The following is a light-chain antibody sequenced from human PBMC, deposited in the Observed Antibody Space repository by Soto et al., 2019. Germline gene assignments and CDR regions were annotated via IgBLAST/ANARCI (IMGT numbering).Light chain of an antibody. J-gene: IGKJ5*01. V-gene: IGKV3-20*01. CDR1: QSISSSY. CDR2: GTS. CDR3: QPYASSIR. Sequence: EIVLTQTPRTLALSRGRVDTGSCRASQSISSSYLAWYQHKPGQAPRLLIYGTSSRATGIPDRFSGSGSGTDFTLPICRLECEAFVVYYCQPYASSIRFGQGTRLE.